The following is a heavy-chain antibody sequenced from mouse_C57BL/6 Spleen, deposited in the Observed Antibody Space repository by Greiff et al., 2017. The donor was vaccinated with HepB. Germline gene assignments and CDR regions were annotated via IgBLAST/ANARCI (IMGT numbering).Heavy chain of an antibody. CDR2: IDPSDSET. CDR3: ARANWDWYFDV. D-gene: IGHD4-1*01. J-gene: IGHJ1*03. V-gene: IGHV1-52*01. CDR1: GYTFTSYW. Sequence: QVQLKQPGAELVRPGSSVKLSCKASGYTFTSYWMHWVKQRPIQGLEWIGNIDPSDSETHYNQKFKDKATLTVDNSSSTAYMQLSSLTSEDSAVYYCARANWDWYFDVWGTGTTVTVSS.